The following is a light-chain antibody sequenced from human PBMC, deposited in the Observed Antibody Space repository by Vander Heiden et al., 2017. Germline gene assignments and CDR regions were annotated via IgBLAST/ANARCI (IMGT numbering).Light chain of an antibody. J-gene: IGKJ3*01. Sequence: EIVLTQSPGTLSLSPGERATISCGASQSVSSRYLAWYEQKPGQAPRLLIYNASSRATGNRDRFSGSGYGTDFTLTIGRLEPEDFAVYYCQQYGSSPEFTFGHGTKVDIK. CDR2: NAS. V-gene: IGKV3-20*01. CDR3: QQYGSSPEFT. CDR1: QSVSSRY.